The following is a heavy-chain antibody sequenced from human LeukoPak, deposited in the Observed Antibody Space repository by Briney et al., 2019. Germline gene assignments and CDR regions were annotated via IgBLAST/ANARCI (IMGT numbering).Heavy chain of an antibody. CDR1: GFTFSSYS. Sequence: PGGSLRLSCAASGFTFSSYSMIWVRQASGKGLERVSSISSTSTYIYYADSVKGRFTISRDNAKNSLNLQMNSLRAEDTAVYYCARVLGGYCSGTLCAFDIWGQGTTVTVSS. D-gene: IGHD2-2*01. CDR3: ARVLGGYCSGTLCAFDI. CDR2: ISSTSTYI. J-gene: IGHJ3*02. V-gene: IGHV3-21*01.